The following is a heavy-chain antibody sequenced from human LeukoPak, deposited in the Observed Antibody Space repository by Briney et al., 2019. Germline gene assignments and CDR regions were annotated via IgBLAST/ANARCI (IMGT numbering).Heavy chain of an antibody. CDR3: AKVFGSNSAHYPDY. J-gene: IGHJ4*02. D-gene: IGHD4-11*01. V-gene: IGHV3-23*01. CDR2: IRGSGGGA. CDR1: GFTFTSYA. Sequence: GGSLRLSCAASGFTFTSYAMSWFRQAPGKGLDCVANIRGSGGGAVYADSVKGRFTISRDNPENTVYLQMTSLRAEDTAIYYCAKVFGSNSAHYPDYWGQGTLVTVSS.